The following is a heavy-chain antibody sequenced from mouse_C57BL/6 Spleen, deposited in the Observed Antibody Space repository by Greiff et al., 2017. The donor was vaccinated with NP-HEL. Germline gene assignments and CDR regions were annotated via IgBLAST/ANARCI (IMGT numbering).Heavy chain of an antibody. V-gene: IGHV3-1*01. CDR3: ARDSYSNLHYYAMDY. CDR1: GYSITSGYD. CDR2: ISYSGST. D-gene: IGHD2-5*01. J-gene: IGHJ4*01. Sequence: DVKLQESGPGMVKPSQSLSLTCTVTGYSITSGYDWHWIRHFPGNKLEWMGYISYSGSTNYNPSLKSRISITHDTSKNHFFLKLNSVTTEDTATYYCARDSYSNLHYYAMDYWGQGTSVTVSS.